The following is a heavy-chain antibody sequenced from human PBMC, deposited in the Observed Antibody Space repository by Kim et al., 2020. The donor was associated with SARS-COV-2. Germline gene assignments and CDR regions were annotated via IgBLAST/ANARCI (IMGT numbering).Heavy chain of an antibody. CDR1: GFTFSSYW. Sequence: GGSLRLSCAASGFTFSSYWMSWVRQAPGKGLEWVANIKQDGSEKYYVDSVKGRFTISRDNAKNSLYLQMNSLRAEDTAVYYCARDRGLNYYDSILFDYWGQGTLVTVSS. CDR2: IKQDGSEK. D-gene: IGHD3-22*01. CDR3: ARDRGLNYYDSILFDY. V-gene: IGHV3-7*01. J-gene: IGHJ4*02.